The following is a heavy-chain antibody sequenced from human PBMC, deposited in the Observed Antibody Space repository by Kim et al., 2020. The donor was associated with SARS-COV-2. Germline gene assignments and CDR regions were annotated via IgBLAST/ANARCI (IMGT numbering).Heavy chain of an antibody. CDR1: GGSISSSSYY. CDR3: AREGRRDGYIGMFGY. D-gene: IGHD5-12*01. Sequence: SETLSLTCTVSGGSISSSSYYWGWIRQPPGKGLEWIGSIYYSGSTYYNPSLKSRVTISVDTSKNQFSLKLSSVTAADTAVYYCAREGRRDGYIGMFGYWGQGTLVTVSS. CDR2: IYYSGST. V-gene: IGHV4-39*07. J-gene: IGHJ4*02.